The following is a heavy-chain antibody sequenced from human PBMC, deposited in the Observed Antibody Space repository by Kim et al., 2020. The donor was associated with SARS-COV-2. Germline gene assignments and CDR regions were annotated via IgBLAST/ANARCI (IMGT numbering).Heavy chain of an antibody. CDR3: ARGGRGLSNYYYYGMDV. J-gene: IGHJ6*02. Sequence: VKGRFTISRDNAKNTLYLQMNSLRAEDTAVYYCARGGRGLSNYYYYGMDVWGQGTTVTVSS. D-gene: IGHD3-16*02. V-gene: IGHV3-74*01.